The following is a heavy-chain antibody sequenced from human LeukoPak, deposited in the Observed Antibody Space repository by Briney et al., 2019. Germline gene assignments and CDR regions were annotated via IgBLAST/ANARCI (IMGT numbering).Heavy chain of an antibody. V-gene: IGHV1-18*04. J-gene: IGHJ5*01. Sequence: ASVKVSCKASGYTFTSYYMHWVRQAPGQGLEWMGWISAHKGNTNNEQKFQGRVSITTDTSTSTAYMELRSLRSDDTAVYYCARGYYDILTGYYRGSWFDSWGQGTLVTVSS. CDR1: GYTFTSYY. D-gene: IGHD3-9*01. CDR3: ARGYYDILTGYYRGSWFDS. CDR2: ISAHKGNT.